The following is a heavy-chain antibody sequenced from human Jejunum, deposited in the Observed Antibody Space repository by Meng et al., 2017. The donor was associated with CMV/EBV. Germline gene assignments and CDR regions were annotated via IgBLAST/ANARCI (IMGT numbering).Heavy chain of an antibody. CDR2: IRHDGSED. V-gene: IGHV3-30*02. CDR3: TKGGFDS. D-gene: IGHD2-15*01. J-gene: IGHJ4*02. CDR1: GLIFSSYG. Sequence: VLLGAAGGGLVQPGATLRLSCEWFGLIFSSYGMNWVRQAPGKGLDWVTCIRHDGSEDFYVDSVKGRFTISRDNSKNTLYLQMNSLRVDDSALYYCTKGGFDSWGQGTLVTVSS.